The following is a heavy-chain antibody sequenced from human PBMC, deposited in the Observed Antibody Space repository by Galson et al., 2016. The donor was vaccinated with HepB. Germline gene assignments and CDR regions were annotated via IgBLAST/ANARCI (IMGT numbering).Heavy chain of an antibody. CDR1: GFTFSSYS. CDR2: IRSDGSYI. D-gene: IGHD4-17*01. V-gene: IGHV3-21*01. Sequence: SLRLSCATSGFTFSSYSIHWVRQAPGKGLEWVADIRSDGSYIYYADSVKGRFTISRDNAKNTLYLQMNSLRAEDTAVYYCAKVGDKYYFDYWGQGTLVTVSS. CDR3: AKVGDKYYFDY. J-gene: IGHJ4*02.